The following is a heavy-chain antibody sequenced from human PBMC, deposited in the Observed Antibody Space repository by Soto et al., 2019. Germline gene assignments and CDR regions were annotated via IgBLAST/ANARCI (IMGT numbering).Heavy chain of an antibody. CDR2: ISSSSSTV. CDR3: ASRRGPIVVVPAAMQPEEYYYYGMDV. Sequence: EVQLVESGGGLVQPGGSLRLSCAASGFTFSSYSMNWFRQAPGKGLAWVSYISSSSSTVYYADSVKGRFTITRDNAKNSRYLQINSLRAEDTAVYYCASRRGPIVVVPAAMQPEEYYYYGMDVWGQGTTVTVSS. V-gene: IGHV3-48*01. J-gene: IGHJ6*02. CDR1: GFTFSSYS. D-gene: IGHD2-2*01.